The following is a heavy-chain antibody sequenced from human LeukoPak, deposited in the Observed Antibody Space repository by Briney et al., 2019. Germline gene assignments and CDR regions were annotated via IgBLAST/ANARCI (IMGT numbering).Heavy chain of an antibody. J-gene: IGHJ4*02. CDR3: ARLPLVRGGPIDY. Sequence: SETLSLTCTVSGGSISSGDYYWSWIRQPPGKGLEWIGYIYYSGSTYYNPSLKSRVTISVDTSKNQFSLKLSSVTAADTAVYYCARLPLVRGGPIDYWGQGTLVTVSS. CDR1: GGSISSGDYY. D-gene: IGHD3-10*01. V-gene: IGHV4-30-4*01. CDR2: IYYSGST.